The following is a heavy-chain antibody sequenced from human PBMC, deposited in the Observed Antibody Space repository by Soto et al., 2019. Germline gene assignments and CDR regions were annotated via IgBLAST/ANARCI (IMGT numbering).Heavy chain of an antibody. D-gene: IGHD6-13*01. CDR2: INPNSGGT. CDR3: ARDRGAAAGRTYYFDC. V-gene: IGHV1-2*04. J-gene: IGHJ4*02. CDR1: GYTFTGYY. Sequence: ASVKVSCKASGYTFTGYYMHWVRQAPGQGLEWMGWINPNSGGTNYAQKFQGWVTMTRDTSISTAYMELSRLRSDDTAVYYCARDRGAAAGRTYYFDCWGQGTLVTVSS.